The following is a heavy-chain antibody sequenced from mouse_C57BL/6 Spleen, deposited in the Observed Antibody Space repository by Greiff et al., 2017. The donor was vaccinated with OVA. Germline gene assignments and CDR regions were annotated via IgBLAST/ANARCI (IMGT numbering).Heavy chain of an antibody. V-gene: IGHV1-80*01. CDR2: IYPGDGDT. CDR3: ARDGTTVVGDY. D-gene: IGHD1-1*01. CDR1: GYAFSSYW. J-gene: IGHJ2*01. Sequence: QVQLKQSGAELVKPGASVKISCKASGYAFSSYWMNWVKQRPGKGLEWIGQIYPGDGDTNYNGKFKGKATLTADKSSSTAYMQLSSLTSEDSAVYFCARDGTTVVGDYWGQGTTLTVSS.